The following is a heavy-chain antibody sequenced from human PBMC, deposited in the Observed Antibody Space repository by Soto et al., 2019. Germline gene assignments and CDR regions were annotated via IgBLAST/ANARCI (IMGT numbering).Heavy chain of an antibody. CDR3: AREGAGDLFDY. D-gene: IGHD7-27*01. Sequence: QVQLQESGPGLVKPSQTLSLTCTVSGGSISSGGYYWSWIRQHPGKGLEWIGYIYYSGSTYYNPSLKNRVTISLDTSKNQFSLKLSSVTAADTAVYYCAREGAGDLFDYWGQGTLVTVSS. J-gene: IGHJ4*02. V-gene: IGHV4-31*03. CDR2: IYYSGST. CDR1: GGSISSGGYY.